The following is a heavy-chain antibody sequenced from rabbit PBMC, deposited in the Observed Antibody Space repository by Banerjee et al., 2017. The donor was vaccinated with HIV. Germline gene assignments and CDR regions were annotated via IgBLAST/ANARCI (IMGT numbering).Heavy chain of an antibody. V-gene: IGHV1S45*01. CDR2: VSAGVSGDT. Sequence: QEQLVESGGGLVQPEGSLTLTCIASGFDFSNNAMCWVRQAPGKGLEWIGCVSAGVSGDTVYATWAKGRFTISRTSSTTVALQMTSLTAADTATYFCARDLAGVIGWNFNLWGQGTLVTVS. D-gene: IGHD4-1*01. CDR3: ARDLAGVIGWNFNL. J-gene: IGHJ4*01. CDR1: GFDFSNNA.